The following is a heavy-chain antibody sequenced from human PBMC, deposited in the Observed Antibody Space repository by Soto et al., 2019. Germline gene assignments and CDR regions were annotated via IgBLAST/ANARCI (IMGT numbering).Heavy chain of an antibody. J-gene: IGHJ4*02. CDR2: ISSSSSYI. CDR3: ARGLFYYDSSAYLGY. CDR1: GFPFSSYS. Sequence: PGGSLRLSCAASGFPFSSYSMNWVRQAPGKGLEWVSSISSSSSYIYYADSVKGRFTISRDNAKNSLYLQMNSLRAEDTAVYYCARGLFYYDSSAYLGYWGQGTLVTVSS. D-gene: IGHD3-22*01. V-gene: IGHV3-21*01.